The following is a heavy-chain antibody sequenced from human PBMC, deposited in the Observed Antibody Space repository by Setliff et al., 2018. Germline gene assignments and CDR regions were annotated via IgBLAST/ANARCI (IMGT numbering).Heavy chain of an antibody. D-gene: IGHD1-26*01. Sequence: SETLSLTCTVSGGSIDSGDYHWNWIRQPPGKGLEWIGRLHTSGTTDYNPSLKGRVTISADTSTNHFSLKLTSVTAADTAVYYCARDNTIVGATDYWGQGALVTVSS. CDR1: GGSIDSGDYH. J-gene: IGHJ4*02. V-gene: IGHV4-61*02. CDR3: ARDNTIVGATDY. CDR2: LHTSGTT.